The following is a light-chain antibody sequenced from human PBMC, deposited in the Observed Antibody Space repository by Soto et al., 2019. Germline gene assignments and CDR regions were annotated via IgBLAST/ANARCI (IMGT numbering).Light chain of an antibody. CDR3: QHYHGLPFT. CDR2: DAS. J-gene: IGKJ4*01. V-gene: IGKV3-15*01. Sequence: EIVMTQSPATLSVSPGERATLSCRASQSVNSNLAWYRQKPGQAPRLLISDASTRATGVPARFSGSGSGTEFTLTISSLQSEDSGIYYCQHYHGLPFTFGGGTKVEIK. CDR1: QSVNSN.